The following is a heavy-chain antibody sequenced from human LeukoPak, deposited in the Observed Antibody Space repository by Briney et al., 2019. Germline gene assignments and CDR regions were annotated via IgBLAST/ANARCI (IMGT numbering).Heavy chain of an antibody. Sequence: SETLSLTCTVSGGSISSYYWSWIRQPPGKGLEWIGYIYCSGSTNYNPSLKSRVTISVDTSKNQFSLKLSSVTAADTAVYYCARHLRVTMIVDAFDIWGQGTIVTVSS. V-gene: IGHV4-59*08. D-gene: IGHD3-22*01. J-gene: IGHJ3*02. CDR3: ARHLRVTMIVDAFDI. CDR2: IYCSGST. CDR1: GGSISSYY.